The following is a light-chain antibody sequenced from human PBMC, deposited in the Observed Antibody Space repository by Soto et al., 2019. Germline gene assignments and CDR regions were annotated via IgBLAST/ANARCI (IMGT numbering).Light chain of an antibody. J-gene: IGLJ3*02. V-gene: IGLV2-14*01. CDR3: SSYSGSSHGV. CDR1: SRDIGAYNH. Sequence: QSALTQPASVSGSPGQSITISCTGTSRDIGAYNHVSWYQQHPGKAPKLLIYEVTNRPSGISVRFSASKSGSAASLTISGLQAEDEADYYCSSYSGSSHGVFGGGTKVTVL. CDR2: EVT.